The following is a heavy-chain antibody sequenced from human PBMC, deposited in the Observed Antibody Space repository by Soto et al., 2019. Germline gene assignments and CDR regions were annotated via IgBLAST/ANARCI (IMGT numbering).Heavy chain of an antibody. CDR2: IKSKTDGGTT. J-gene: IGHJ4*02. CDR3: TAGITMVSLDY. D-gene: IGHD3-10*01. V-gene: IGHV3-15*01. CDR1: GFTFSNAW. Sequence: GGSLRLSCAASGFTFSNAWMSWVRQAPGKGLEWVGRIKSKTDGGTTDYAAPVKGRFTISRDDSKNTLYLQMNSLKTEDTAVYYCTAGITMVSLDYWGQGTLVTVSS.